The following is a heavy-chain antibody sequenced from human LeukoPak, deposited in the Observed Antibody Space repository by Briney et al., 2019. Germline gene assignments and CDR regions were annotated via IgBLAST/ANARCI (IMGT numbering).Heavy chain of an antibody. Sequence: GASVKVSCKASGYTFTDYYMHWVRQAPGQGLEWMGWINPNSGGTNYAQKFQGRVTMTRDTSISTAYMELSRLRSDDTAVYYCARGSAGLGYCTNGVCYEPPFGYWGQGTLVTVSS. J-gene: IGHJ4*02. D-gene: IGHD2-8*01. CDR1: GYTFTDYY. CDR2: INPNSGGT. V-gene: IGHV1-2*02. CDR3: ARGSAGLGYCTNGVCYEPPFGY.